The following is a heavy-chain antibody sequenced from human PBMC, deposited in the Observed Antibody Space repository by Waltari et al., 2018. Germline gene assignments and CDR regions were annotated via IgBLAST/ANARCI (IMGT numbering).Heavy chain of an antibody. D-gene: IGHD2-8*01. J-gene: IGHJ4*02. CDR2: LTSWCDYI. Sequence: EVQLVESGGGLVKPGGSLRLSCAASGFTFSSYSMNWVRQAPGKGLEWVSSLTSWCDYIYYADSVKGRFTISRDNAKNSLFLQRNSLRAEDTAVYYCARDRCSNGVCYWGILDYWGQGTLVTVSS. CDR3: ARDRCSNGVCYWGILDY. CDR1: GFTFSSYS. V-gene: IGHV3-21*02.